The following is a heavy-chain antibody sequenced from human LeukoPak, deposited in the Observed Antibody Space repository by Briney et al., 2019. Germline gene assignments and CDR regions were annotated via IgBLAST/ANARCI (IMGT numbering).Heavy chain of an antibody. CDR2: IYYGGTT. CDR1: GGPITSYSHY. V-gene: IGHV4-39*01. Sequence: SETLSLTCTVSGGPITSYSHYWARIRQPPGKGLEWIGSIYYGGTTYYNPSLKSRLIISVDTSKNHFSLRLNSVTATDTAVYYCARQYSVASNLLWFDHWGQGTLGTVSS. D-gene: IGHD2-21*01. J-gene: IGHJ5*02. CDR3: ARQYSVASNLLWFDH.